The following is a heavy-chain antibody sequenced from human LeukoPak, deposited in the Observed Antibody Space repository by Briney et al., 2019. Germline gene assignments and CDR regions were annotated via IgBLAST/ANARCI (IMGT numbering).Heavy chain of an antibody. CDR3: AKGRRVQGVMDFDY. CDR2: ISYDGSNK. Sequence: GRSLRLSCAASGFTFSSYGMHWVRQAPGKGLEWVAVISYDGSNKYYADSVKGRFTIPRDNSKNTLYLQMNSLRAEDTAVYYCAKGRRVQGVMDFDYWGQGTLVTVSS. V-gene: IGHV3-30*18. CDR1: GFTFSSYG. J-gene: IGHJ4*02. D-gene: IGHD3-10*01.